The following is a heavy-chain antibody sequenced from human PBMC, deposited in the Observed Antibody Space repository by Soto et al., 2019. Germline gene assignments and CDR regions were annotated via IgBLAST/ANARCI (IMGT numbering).Heavy chain of an antibody. J-gene: IGHJ4*02. D-gene: IGHD3-22*01. Sequence: PGGSLRLSCAASGFNFSDYYMTWIRQAPGKGLEWISYISTSGRDTEYADSVKGRFLISRDNAKRSLYLQMNSLRVEDTAVYYFARWLEVLTTSDSWGQGTLVTVSS. CDR3: ARWLEVLTTSDS. CDR2: ISTSGRDT. CDR1: GFNFSDYY. V-gene: IGHV3-11*06.